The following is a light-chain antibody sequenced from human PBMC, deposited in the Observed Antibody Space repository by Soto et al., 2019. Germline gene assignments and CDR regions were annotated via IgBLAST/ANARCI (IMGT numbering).Light chain of an antibody. J-gene: IGLJ3*02. CDR3: TSYTSTITWV. V-gene: IGLV2-14*01. CDR2: EVS. Sequence: QSVLTQPASVSGSPGQSITISCTGTSSDVGGYNYVSWYQQHPGKAPKLMIYEVSSRPSGVSNRFSGSKSGNTASLTISGLQADDEADYYCTSYTSTITWVFGAGTKLTVL. CDR1: SSDVGGYNY.